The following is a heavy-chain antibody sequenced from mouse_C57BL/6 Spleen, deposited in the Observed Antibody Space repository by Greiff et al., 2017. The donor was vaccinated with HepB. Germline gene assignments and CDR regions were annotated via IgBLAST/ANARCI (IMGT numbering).Heavy chain of an antibody. CDR3: TRGGSNPFAY. CDR1: GYTFTSYW. J-gene: IGHJ3*01. V-gene: IGHV1-5*01. Sequence: VQLQQSGTVLARPGASVKMSCKTSGYTFTSYWMHWVKQRPGQGLEWIGAIYPGNSDTSYNQKFKGKAKLTAVTSASTAYMELSSLTNEDSAVYYCTRGGSNPFAYWGQGTLVTVSA. CDR2: IYPGNSDT. D-gene: IGHD2-5*01.